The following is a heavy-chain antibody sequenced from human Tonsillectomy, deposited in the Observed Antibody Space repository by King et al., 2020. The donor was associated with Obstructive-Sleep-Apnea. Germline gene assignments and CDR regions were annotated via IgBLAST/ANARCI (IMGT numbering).Heavy chain of an antibody. CDR2: VFYTGST. V-gene: IGHV4-59*01. J-gene: IGHJ4*02. CDR3: ARQYAGNYYIDS. Sequence: QLQESGPRLVKPSETLSLTCSVSGGTISGYFWSWIRQSPGKGLEGIGYVFYTGSTNYNPSLKSRVTISVDTSKNQFSLKLRSVTAADTAVYYCARQYAGNYYIDSWGQGSLVTVSS. D-gene: IGHD3-10*01. CDR1: GGTISGYF.